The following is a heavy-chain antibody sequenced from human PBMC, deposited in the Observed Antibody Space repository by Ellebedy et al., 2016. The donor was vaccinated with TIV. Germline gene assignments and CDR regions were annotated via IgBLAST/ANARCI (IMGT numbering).Heavy chain of an antibody. CDR2: IKEDGSDK. CDR1: GFTFSSYS. CDR3: ARAHGDSGGYLSFAY. D-gene: IGHD3-22*01. Sequence: GESLKISXAASGFTFSSYSMNWVRQAPGKGLEWVAHIKEDGSDKYYVDSVKGRFTISRDNAKNSLYLQMNSLRAEDTAVYYCARAHGDSGGYLSFAYWGQGTLVTVSS. J-gene: IGHJ4*02. V-gene: IGHV3-7*01.